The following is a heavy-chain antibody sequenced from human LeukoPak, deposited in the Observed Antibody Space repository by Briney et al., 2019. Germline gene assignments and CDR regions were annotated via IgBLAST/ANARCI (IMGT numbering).Heavy chain of an antibody. CDR3: VRDNGDYYFDY. Sequence: PGGSLRLSCAASGFTFSSYEMNWVRQPPGKGLEWIGSIYYSGNTYYNPSLKSRVTIFVDTSKNQFSLKLSSVTAADTAVHYCVRDNGDYYFDYWGQGTLVTVSS. V-gene: IGHV4-39*01. J-gene: IGHJ4*02. CDR2: IYYSGNT. D-gene: IGHD4-17*01. CDR1: GFTFSSYE.